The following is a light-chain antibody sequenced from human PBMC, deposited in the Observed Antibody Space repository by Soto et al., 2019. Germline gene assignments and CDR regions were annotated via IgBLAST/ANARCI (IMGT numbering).Light chain of an antibody. CDR1: QNIGSR. V-gene: IGKV1-5*01. Sequence: DIQMTQSPSTLSASVGDRVTITCRASQNIGSRLAWYQQKPGKAPKLLIYDTSSLESGVPSRFSGSGSGTEFTLTISSLQPDDFATYYCQQYNSYSPITFGQGTRLEIK. CDR2: DTS. CDR3: QQYNSYSPIT. J-gene: IGKJ5*01.